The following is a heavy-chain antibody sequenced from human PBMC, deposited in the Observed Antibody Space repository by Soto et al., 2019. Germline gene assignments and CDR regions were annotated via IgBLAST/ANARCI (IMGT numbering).Heavy chain of an antibody. D-gene: IGHD3-22*01. CDR2: INPNTGGT. Sequence: ASVKVSCKASGYTFTDYYMHWVRQAPGQGLEWMGWINPNTGGTNYAQKFQRWVTMTRDTSISTAYMELSRLTSDDTAVYYCAKSDRTTYHYDSSGYSRGNWFDPWGQGTLVTVSS. CDR1: GYTFTDYY. J-gene: IGHJ5*02. V-gene: IGHV1-2*04. CDR3: AKSDRTTYHYDSSGYSRGNWFDP.